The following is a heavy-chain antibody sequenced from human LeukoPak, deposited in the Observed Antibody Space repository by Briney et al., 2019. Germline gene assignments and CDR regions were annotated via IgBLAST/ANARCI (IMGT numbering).Heavy chain of an antibody. CDR3: ASWGATAFDY. CDR1: GGSISSYY. V-gene: IGHV4-59*01. CDR2: IYYSGST. D-gene: IGHD1-26*01. J-gene: IGHJ4*02. Sequence: SETLSLTCTVSGGSISSYYWSWNRQPPGKGLEWIGYIYYSGSTNYNPSLKSRVTISVDTSKNQFSLKLSSVTAADTAVYYCASWGATAFDYWGQGTLVTVSS.